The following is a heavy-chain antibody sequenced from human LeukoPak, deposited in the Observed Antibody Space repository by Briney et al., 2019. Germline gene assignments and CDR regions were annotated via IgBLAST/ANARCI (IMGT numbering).Heavy chain of an antibody. D-gene: IGHD3-10*01. CDR2: IISIGTTT. J-gene: IGHJ4*02. CDR3: ARISGSGRYSLDY. Sequence: GGSLRLSCAASAFTLSTYEMNWVRQAPGKGLEWVSYIISIGTTTYYADSVKGRFTISRDNPKSSLYLQMNSLRPEDTAVYYCARISGSGRYSLDYWGQGTLVTVSS. CDR1: AFTLSTYE. V-gene: IGHV3-48*03.